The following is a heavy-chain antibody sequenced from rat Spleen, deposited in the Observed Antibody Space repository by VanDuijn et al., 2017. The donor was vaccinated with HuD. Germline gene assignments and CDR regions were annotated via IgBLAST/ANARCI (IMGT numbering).Heavy chain of an antibody. V-gene: IGHV5S10*01. CDR3: TTDSYFDGTYYPGGFDY. J-gene: IGHJ2*01. CDR2: IIYDGTRT. CDR1: GFTFSDYN. D-gene: IGHD1-12*02. Sequence: EVQLVESDGGLVQPGGSLKLSCAASGFTFSDYNMAWVRQAPKMGLEWVATIIYDGTRTFYRDSVKGRFTISRDNAKSALYLQMDSLRSEDTATYYCTTDSYFDGTYYPGGFDYWGQGVMVTVSS.